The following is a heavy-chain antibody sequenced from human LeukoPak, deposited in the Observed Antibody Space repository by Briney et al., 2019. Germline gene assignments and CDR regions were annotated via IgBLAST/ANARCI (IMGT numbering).Heavy chain of an antibody. J-gene: IGHJ4*02. D-gene: IGHD1-26*01. CDR1: GFTFSSYA. CDR2: ISGSGGST. Sequence: AGGSLRLSCAASGFTFSSYAMSWVRQAPGKGLEWVSAISGSGGSTYYADSVKGRFTISRDNSKNTLYLQMNSLRAEDTAVYYCAKIGYKDLVGTTHFDYWGQGTLVTVPS. CDR3: AKIGYKDLVGTTHFDY. V-gene: IGHV3-23*01.